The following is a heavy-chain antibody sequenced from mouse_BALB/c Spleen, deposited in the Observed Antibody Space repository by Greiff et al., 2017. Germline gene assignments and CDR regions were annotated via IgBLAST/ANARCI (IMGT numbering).Heavy chain of an antibody. V-gene: IGHV5-17*02. CDR1: GFTFSSFG. CDR3: ARSAPSFDD. CDR2: ISSGSSTI. J-gene: IGHJ2*01. Sequence: VQRVESGGGLVQPGGSRTLSCAASGFTFSSFGMHWVRQAPEKGLEWVAYISSGSSTIYYADTVKGRFTISRDNPKNTLFLQMTSLRSEDTAMYYCARSAPSFDDWGQGTTLTVAS.